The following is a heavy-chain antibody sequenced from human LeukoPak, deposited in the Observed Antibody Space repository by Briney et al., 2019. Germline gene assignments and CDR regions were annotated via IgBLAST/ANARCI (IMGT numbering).Heavy chain of an antibody. CDR3: ASPDYGDYAYFDY. V-gene: IGHV1-69*05. Sequence: ASVKVSCKASGGTFSSYAISWVRQAPGQGLEWMGGIIPIFGTANYAQKFQGRVTITTDESTSTAYMELSSLRSEDTAVYYCASPDYGDYAYFDYWGQGTLVTVSS. J-gene: IGHJ4*02. CDR2: IIPIFGTA. D-gene: IGHD4-17*01. CDR1: GGTFSSYA.